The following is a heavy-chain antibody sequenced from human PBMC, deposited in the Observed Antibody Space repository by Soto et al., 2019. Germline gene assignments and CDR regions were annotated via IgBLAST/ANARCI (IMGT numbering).Heavy chain of an antibody. CDR1: GFTFSNAW. CDR3: TTYDYILGGARYRWAY. D-gene: IGHD3-16*02. V-gene: IGHV3-15*01. J-gene: IGHJ4*02. CDR2: IKSKIDGGTT. Sequence: EVQLVESGGGLVKPGGSLILSCAASGFTFSNAWMSWVRQAPGKGLEWVARIKSKIDGGTTDHAAPVKGRFTISRDDSKNTLYLQMNSLETEDTAVYYCTTYDYILGGARYRWAYWGQGALVTVSS.